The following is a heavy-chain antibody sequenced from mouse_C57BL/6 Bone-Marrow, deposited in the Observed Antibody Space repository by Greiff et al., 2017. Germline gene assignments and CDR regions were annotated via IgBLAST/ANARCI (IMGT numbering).Heavy chain of an antibody. CDR1: GFTFSSYG. CDR3: ARHRYYYGSRRYAMDY. J-gene: IGHJ4*01. CDR2: ISSGGSYT. D-gene: IGHD1-1*01. Sequence: EVQGVESGGDLVKPGGSLKLSCAASGFTFSSYGMSWVRQTPDKKLEWVATISSGGSYTYYPDSVKGRFAISRDNAKNTLYLQMSSLKSEDTAMYYCARHRYYYGSRRYAMDYWGQGTSVTVSS. V-gene: IGHV5-6*01.